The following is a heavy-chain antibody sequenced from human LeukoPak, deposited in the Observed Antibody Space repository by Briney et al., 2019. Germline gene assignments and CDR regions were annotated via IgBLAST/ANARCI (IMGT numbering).Heavy chain of an antibody. CDR1: GVSISSDGYY. J-gene: IGHJ6*01. Sequence: SQTLSLTCTVSGVSISSDGYYWSCVRQHPEKSLVWIGYISYSGGTLYNPSLKSRVAISIDTSKNQFSLRLRSVTAADTAVYYCAEDRGLVGERYSYQFYGMDVSGQGTAVTVSS. CDR2: ISYSGGT. D-gene: IGHD3-9*01. CDR3: AEDRGLVGERYSYQFYGMDV. V-gene: IGHV4-31*03.